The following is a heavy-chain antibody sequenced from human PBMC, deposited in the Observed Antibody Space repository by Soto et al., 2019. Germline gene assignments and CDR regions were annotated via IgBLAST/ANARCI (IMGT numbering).Heavy chain of an antibody. D-gene: IGHD2-2*01. V-gene: IGHV1-8*01. J-gene: IGHJ6*02. Sequence: ASVKVSCKASGYTFTSYDINWVRQATGQGLEWMGWMNPNSGNTGYAQKFQGRVTMTRNTSISTAYMELSSLRSEDTAVYYCARGRGDIVLVPAAMRQFYYCDVMDVWGQGTTVTVSS. CDR2: MNPNSGNT. CDR3: ARGRGDIVLVPAAMRQFYYCDVMDV. CDR1: GYTFTSYD.